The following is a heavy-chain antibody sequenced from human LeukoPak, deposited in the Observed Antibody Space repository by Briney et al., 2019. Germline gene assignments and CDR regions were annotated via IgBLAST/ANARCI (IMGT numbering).Heavy chain of an antibody. CDR3: ARADNYGSILGY. Sequence: GGSLRLSCAASGFTFSNYWMSWVRQSPGRGLEWVANIDQDGSAEYYVDSVGGRFTVSRDNAKNSLYLQIDSLRAEDTAVYYCARADNYGSILGYWGRGTLVTVSS. CDR1: GFTFSNYW. V-gene: IGHV3-7*04. CDR2: IDQDGSAE. D-gene: IGHD3-10*01. J-gene: IGHJ4*02.